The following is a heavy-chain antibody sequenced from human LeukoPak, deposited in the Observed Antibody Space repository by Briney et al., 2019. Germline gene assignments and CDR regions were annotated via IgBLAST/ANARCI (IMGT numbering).Heavy chain of an antibody. D-gene: IGHD3-10*01. Sequence: GGSLRLSCAASGFTFSSYSMNWVRQAPGKGVEWGSYISSSSSYIYYADSVKGRFTISRDNAKNSLYLQMNSLRAEDTAVYYCARTVRGVITDYYGMDVWGKGTTVTVSS. V-gene: IGHV3-21*01. J-gene: IGHJ6*04. CDR3: ARTVRGVITDYYGMDV. CDR1: GFTFSSYS. CDR2: ISSSSSYI.